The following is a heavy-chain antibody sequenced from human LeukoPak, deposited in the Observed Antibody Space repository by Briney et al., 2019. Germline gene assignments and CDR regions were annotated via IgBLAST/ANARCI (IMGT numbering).Heavy chain of an antibody. CDR1: GFTFNNAW. V-gene: IGHV3-15*01. CDR3: TASRKDY. J-gene: IGHJ4*02. Sequence: PGGSLRLSCAASGFTFNNAWMTWVRQAPGKGLEWVGRIKSKTDVATTDYAAPLKGRFTISRDDSKNTLYLQMNNLRPGDTGVYYCTASRKDYWGQGTLVTVSS. CDR2: IKSKTDVATT.